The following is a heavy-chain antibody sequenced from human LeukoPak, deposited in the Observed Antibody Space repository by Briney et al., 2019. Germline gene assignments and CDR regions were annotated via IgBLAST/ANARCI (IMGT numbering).Heavy chain of an antibody. CDR3: ARGNYFGSGSFDN. J-gene: IGHJ4*02. CDR1: GNTFSSYG. Sequence: GASVKVSCKASGNTFSSYGINWVRQATGQGLEWLGWMNPNSGNTGYAQKFQGRVTTTRNTSISTAYMELSSLRSEDTAVYYCARGNYFGSGSFDNWGQGTLVTVSS. D-gene: IGHD3-10*01. V-gene: IGHV1-8*01. CDR2: MNPNSGNT.